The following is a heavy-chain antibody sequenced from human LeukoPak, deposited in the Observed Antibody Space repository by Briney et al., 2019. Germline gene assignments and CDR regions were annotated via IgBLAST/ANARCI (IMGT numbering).Heavy chain of an antibody. J-gene: IGHJ4*02. CDR2: IQYDGSNK. D-gene: IGHD3-3*01. V-gene: IGHV3-30*02. CDR1: GFTFSSYG. CDR3: AKGFDFWSGRFDY. Sequence: GGSLRLSCAASGFTFSSYGMHWVRQDPGKGLEWVAFIQYDGSNKYYVDSVKGRFTISRDNSKDTLYLQMNSLSAEDTDVYYCAKGFDFWSGRFDYWGQGTLVTVSS.